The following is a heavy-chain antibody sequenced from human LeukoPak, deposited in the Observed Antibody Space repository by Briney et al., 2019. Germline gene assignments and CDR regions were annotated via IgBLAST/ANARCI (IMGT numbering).Heavy chain of an antibody. CDR2: IIPIFGTA. Sequence: ASAKVSCKASGGTFSSYAISWVRQAPGQGLEWMGRIIPIFGTANYAQKFQGRVTITTDESTSTAYMELSSLRSEDTAVYYCASGYCSGGSCYPGYYFDYWGQGTLVTVSS. V-gene: IGHV1-69*05. J-gene: IGHJ4*02. D-gene: IGHD2-15*01. CDR3: ASGYCSGGSCYPGYYFDY. CDR1: GGTFSSYA.